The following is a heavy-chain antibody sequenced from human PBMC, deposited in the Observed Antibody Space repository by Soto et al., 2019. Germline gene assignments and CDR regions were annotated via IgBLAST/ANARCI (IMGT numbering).Heavy chain of an antibody. CDR2: INPNSGGT. CDR1: GYTFTCYY. Sequence: XSVKVSCNASGYTFTCYYMHLVRQAPGQGLEWMGWINPNSGGTNYAQKFQGRVTMTRDTSISTAYMELSRMRSDDTAVYYCARVPHGYTPFDYWGQGTLVTVSS. CDR3: ARVPHGYTPFDY. J-gene: IGHJ4*02. D-gene: IGHD5-12*01. V-gene: IGHV1-2*02.